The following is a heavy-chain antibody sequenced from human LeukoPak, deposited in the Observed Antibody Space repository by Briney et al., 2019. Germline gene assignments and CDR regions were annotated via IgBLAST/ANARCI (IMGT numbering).Heavy chain of an antibody. CDR2: IYSGGST. Sequence: GGSLRLSCAASGFTVSSNYMSWVRQAPGKGLEWVSVIYSGGSTYYADSVKGRFTISRVNSKNTLYLQMNSLRAEDTAVYYCARDVLRFLEDPVGYMDVWGKGTTVTVSS. D-gene: IGHD3-3*01. CDR3: ARDVLRFLEDPVGYMDV. CDR1: GFTVSSNY. J-gene: IGHJ6*03. V-gene: IGHV3-66*02.